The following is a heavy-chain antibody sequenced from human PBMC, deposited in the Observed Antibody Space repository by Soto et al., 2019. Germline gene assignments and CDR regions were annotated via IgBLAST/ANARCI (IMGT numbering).Heavy chain of an antibody. J-gene: IGHJ6*02. CDR1: GFTFSDYT. CDR2: ISWDGGST. D-gene: IGHD1-26*01. V-gene: IGHV3-43*01. CDR3: AKDMAYSGSYYGMDV. Sequence: PWGSLRLSCAASGFTFSDYTIHLVRQSPLKGLEWVSLISWDGGSTYYADSVKGRFTISKDNSKNSLYLQMNSLRTEDTALYYCAKDMAYSGSYYGMDVWGQGTTVTVSS.